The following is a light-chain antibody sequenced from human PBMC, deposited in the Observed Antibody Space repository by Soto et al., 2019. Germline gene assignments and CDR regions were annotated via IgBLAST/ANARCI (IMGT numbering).Light chain of an antibody. V-gene: IGKV1-27*01. CDR2: SAS. CDR3: QKYNVAPSWT. Sequence: GDSVTITCRASQAISNYLAGYQRKPGKLPDLLISSASTLQSGAPSRFSGSGSGTDFTPAISSLQPEDVATYYCQKYNVAPSWTFGQGTKVEIK. CDR1: QAISNY. J-gene: IGKJ1*01.